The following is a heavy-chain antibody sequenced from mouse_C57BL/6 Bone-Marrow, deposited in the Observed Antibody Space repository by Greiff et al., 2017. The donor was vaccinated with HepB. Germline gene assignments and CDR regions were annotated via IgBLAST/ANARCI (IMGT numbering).Heavy chain of an antibody. CDR1: GYTFTSYW. CDR2: IHPNSGST. Sequence: QVQLQQPGAELVKPGASVKLSCKASGYTFTSYWMHWVKQRPGQGLEWIGMIHPNSGSTNYNEKFKSKATLTVDKSSSTAYMQLSSLTSEDSAVYYCARDGAYGEPDYWGQGTTLTVSS. J-gene: IGHJ2*01. V-gene: IGHV1-64*01. D-gene: IGHD1-1*01. CDR3: ARDGAYGEPDY.